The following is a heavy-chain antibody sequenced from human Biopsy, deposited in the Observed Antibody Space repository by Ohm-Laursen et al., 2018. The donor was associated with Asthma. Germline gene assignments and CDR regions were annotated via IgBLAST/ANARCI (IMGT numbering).Heavy chain of an antibody. CDR3: ARARESTNYGDIDFDI. V-gene: IGHV1-46*02. J-gene: IGHJ4*02. D-gene: IGHD2-8*01. CDR1: GFSFDTYF. CDR2: INPCGDGT. Sequence: ASVKVSCKVSGFSFDTYFMHWVRQAPGQGLEWMGIINPCGDGTRYAEKFRGRLIVTRNASTRTAFMDLRSLRSDDTAIYFCARARESTNYGDIDFDIWGQGTLITVSS.